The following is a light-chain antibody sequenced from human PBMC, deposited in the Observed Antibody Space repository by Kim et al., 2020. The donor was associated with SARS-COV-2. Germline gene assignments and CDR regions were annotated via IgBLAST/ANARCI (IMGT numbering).Light chain of an antibody. J-gene: IGKJ4*01. Sequence: LTPGERATPSCRASESVSSYLAWYQQKPGQAPRRLISDASNRDTGIPARFSGSGAGTDFTLTISSLEPEEFAVYYCQKRSNWPLSFGGGTKVDIK. CDR2: DAS. V-gene: IGKV3-11*01. CDR3: QKRSNWPLS. CDR1: ESVSSY.